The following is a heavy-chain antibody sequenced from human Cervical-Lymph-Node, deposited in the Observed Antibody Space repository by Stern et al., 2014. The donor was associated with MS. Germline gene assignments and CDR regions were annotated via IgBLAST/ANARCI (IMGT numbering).Heavy chain of an antibody. CDR3: ARQYQGDYYGRDV. V-gene: IGHV4-31*03. CDR1: GGSITSDGYY. J-gene: IGHJ6*02. CDR2: ISYNGNT. D-gene: IGHD2-2*01. Sequence: QLQLQESGPGLVKPSQTLSLTCTVSGGSITSDGYYWSWIRHHPGKGLEWIGYISYNGNTYYNPSLRSRVTISVGTSKSQFALKLSSVTAADTAVYYCARQYQGDYYGRDVWGQGTTVTVSS.